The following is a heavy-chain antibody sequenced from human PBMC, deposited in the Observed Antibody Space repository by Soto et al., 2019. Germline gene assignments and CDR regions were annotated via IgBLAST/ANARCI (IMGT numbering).Heavy chain of an antibody. J-gene: IGHJ5*02. V-gene: IGHV1-69*02. Sequence: QVPLVQSGAEVKKPGSSVKVSCKASGGTFSSYTISWVRQAPGQGLEWMGRIIPILGIANYAQKFQGRVTITADKSTSTSYMELSSLRSEDTAVYYCARGEGEWLPHPSWGQGTLVTVSS. CDR1: GGTFSSYT. CDR2: IIPILGIA. D-gene: IGHD5-12*01. CDR3: ARGEGEWLPHPS.